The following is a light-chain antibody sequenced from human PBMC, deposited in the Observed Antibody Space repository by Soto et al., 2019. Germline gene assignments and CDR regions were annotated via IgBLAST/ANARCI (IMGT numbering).Light chain of an antibody. CDR1: HGVDNY. J-gene: IGKJ1*01. Sequence: EIVLTQSPGTLSLSPGERVTLSCRASHGVDNYLAWYQHKPVQAPRLIIYGASNRAAGVPDRFSGSGFGTDFTLTISKLEPDDFAVYYCHQYDVSPLTFGQGTKVDIK. CDR2: GAS. V-gene: IGKV3-20*01. CDR3: HQYDVSPLT.